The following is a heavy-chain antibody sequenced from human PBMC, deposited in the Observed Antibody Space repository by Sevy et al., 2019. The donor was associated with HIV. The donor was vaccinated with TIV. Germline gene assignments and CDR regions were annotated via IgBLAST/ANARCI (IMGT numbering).Heavy chain of an antibody. D-gene: IGHD2-8*01. J-gene: IGHJ4*02. V-gene: IGHV3-23*01. CDR3: AREGCTQPHDY. CDR2: FCFCGSKI. Sequence: GSLRLSCAASWFTFCIYTMSWVRQAPGKGLEWGSTFCFCGSKIYYADSVKGRFTISRDNSRNTVYLQMNSLRADDTAVYYCAREGCTQPHDYWGQGTLVTVSS. CDR1: WFTFCIYT.